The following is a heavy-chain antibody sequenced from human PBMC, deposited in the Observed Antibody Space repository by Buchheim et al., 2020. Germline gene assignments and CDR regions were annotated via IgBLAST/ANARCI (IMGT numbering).Heavy chain of an antibody. J-gene: IGHJ6*02. CDR2: ISGSGGST. Sequence: EVQLLESGGGLVQPGGSLRLSCAASGFTFSSYAMSWVRQAPGKGLEWVSAISGSGGSTYYADSVKGRFTTSRDNSQNTVYLHMNSLRAEDTAVYYCASYTDSWLSMDLWGQGTT. CDR3: ASYTDSWLSMDL. CDR1: GFTFSSYA. D-gene: IGHD6-13*01. V-gene: IGHV3-23*01.